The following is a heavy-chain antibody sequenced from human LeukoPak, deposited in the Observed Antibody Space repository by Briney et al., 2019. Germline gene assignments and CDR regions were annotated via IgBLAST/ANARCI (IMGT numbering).Heavy chain of an antibody. D-gene: IGHD6-13*01. CDR2: IKQDGSEK. Sequence: GGSLRLSCAASGFTVSSNYMSWVRQAPGKGLEWVANIKQDGSEKYYVDSVKGRFTISRDNAKNSLYLQMNSLRAEDTAVYYCARDVYSSSWYPTYYYYYMDVWGKGTTVTVSS. V-gene: IGHV3-7*01. CDR3: ARDVYSSSWYPTYYYYYMDV. CDR1: GFTVSSNY. J-gene: IGHJ6*03.